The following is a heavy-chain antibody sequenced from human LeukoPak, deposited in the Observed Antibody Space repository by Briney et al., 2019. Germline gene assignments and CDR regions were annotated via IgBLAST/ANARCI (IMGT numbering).Heavy chain of an antibody. V-gene: IGHV4-34*01. D-gene: IGHD3-16*02. CDR2: INHSGST. J-gene: IGHJ5*02. Sequence: SESLSLTCAVYGGSFSGYYWSWIRQPPGKGLEWIGEINHSGSTNYNPSLKSRVTISVDTSKNQFSLKLSSVTAADTAVYYCARGVGLRVINWFDPWGQGTLVTVSS. CDR3: ARGVGLRVINWFDP. CDR1: GGSFSGYY.